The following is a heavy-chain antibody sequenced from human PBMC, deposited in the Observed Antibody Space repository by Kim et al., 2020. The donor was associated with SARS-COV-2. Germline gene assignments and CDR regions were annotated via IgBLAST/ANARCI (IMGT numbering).Heavy chain of an antibody. Sequence: GESLKISCRGSGYSFSDYWIGWVRQMPGKGLEWMGIIYPDDSDTRYRPSLQGQITLSADKSTSTAYLQWTSLKASDTATYYCARSFVGGSSDLWGQGTMVTVSS. V-gene: IGHV5-51*01. D-gene: IGHD3-10*01. CDR3: ARSFVGGSSDL. CDR2: IYPDDSDT. CDR1: GYSFSDYW. J-gene: IGHJ3*01.